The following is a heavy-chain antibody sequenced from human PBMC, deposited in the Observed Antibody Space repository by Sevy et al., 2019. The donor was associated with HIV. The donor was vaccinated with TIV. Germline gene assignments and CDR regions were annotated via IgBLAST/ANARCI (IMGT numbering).Heavy chain of an antibody. V-gene: IGHV3-15*01. CDR2: IKSKTDGGTT. CDR3: TTVREYCSSTSCYTDYYYGMDV. CDR1: GFTFSNAW. Sequence: GGSLRLSCAASGFTFSNAWMSWVRQAPGKGLEWVGRIKSKTDGGTTDYAAPVKGRFTISRDDSKNTLYLQMNSLKTEETAVYYCTTVREYCSSTSCYTDYYYGMDVWGQGTTVTVSS. D-gene: IGHD2-2*02. J-gene: IGHJ6*02.